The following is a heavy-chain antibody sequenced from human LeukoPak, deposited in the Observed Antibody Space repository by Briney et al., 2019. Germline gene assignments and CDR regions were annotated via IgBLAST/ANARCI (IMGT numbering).Heavy chain of an antibody. J-gene: IGHJ6*02. D-gene: IGHD1-26*01. CDR2: ISWNSGSI. V-gene: IGHV3-9*01. CDR3: AKDKEWELPSALGMDV. CDR1: GFTFDDYA. Sequence: GGSLRLSCAASGFTFDDYAMHWVRQAPGKGLEWVSGISWNSGSIGYADSVKGRFTISRDNAKNSLYLQMNSLRAEDTALYYCAKDKEWELPSALGMDVWGQGTTVTVSS.